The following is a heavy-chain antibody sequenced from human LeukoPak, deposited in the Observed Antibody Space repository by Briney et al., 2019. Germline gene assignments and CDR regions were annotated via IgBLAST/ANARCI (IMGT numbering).Heavy chain of an antibody. J-gene: IGHJ4*02. D-gene: IGHD6-13*01. Sequence: SETLSLTCTIFGGSITTYHWSWIRQPPGKELEWIGYTQTGGVTNYNPALTSRVTISLDTSRNQFSLKLNSMTAADTAVYYCAIRAAAGTGAYDYWGQGTLVTVSS. V-gene: IGHV4-4*09. CDR2: TQTGGVT. CDR1: GGSITTYH. CDR3: AIRAAAGTGAYDY.